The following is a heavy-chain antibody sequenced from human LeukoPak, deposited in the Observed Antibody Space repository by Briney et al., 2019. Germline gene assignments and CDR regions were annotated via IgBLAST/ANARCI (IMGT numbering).Heavy chain of an antibody. CDR2: ISGSGGST. CDR1: GFTFSSYA. CDR3: AEDSCSGGSCYHDY. D-gene: IGHD2-15*01. J-gene: IGHJ4*02. V-gene: IGHV3-23*01. Sequence: GGSLRLSCAASGFTFSSYAMSWVRQAPGKGLEWVSAISGSGGSTYYADSVKGRFTISRDNSKNTLYLQMNSLRAEDTAVYYCAEDSCSGGSCYHDYWGQGTLVTVSS.